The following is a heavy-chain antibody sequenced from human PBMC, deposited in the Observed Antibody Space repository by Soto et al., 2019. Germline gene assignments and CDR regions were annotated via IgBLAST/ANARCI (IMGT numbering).Heavy chain of an antibody. J-gene: IGHJ3*02. CDR2: IYYSGST. V-gene: IGHV4-30-4*01. CDR1: GGSISSGDSY. D-gene: IGHD3-3*01. CDR3: ASGGGYYDFWRGQYAVAFDI. Sequence: QVQLQESGPGLVKPSQTLSLTCTVSGGSISSGDSYWSWIRQPPGQGLEWIGYIYYSGSTYYNSSLKSRFTISVDTSKNQFSLKVSSVTAADTAVYYCASGGGYYDFWRGQYAVAFDIWGKGTMVTVSS.